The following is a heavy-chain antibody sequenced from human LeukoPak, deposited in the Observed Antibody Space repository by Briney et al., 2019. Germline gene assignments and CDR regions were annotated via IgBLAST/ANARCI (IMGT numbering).Heavy chain of an antibody. V-gene: IGHV1-18*01. CDR3: ARDSASGSNWFGP. CDR1: GYTFTTYG. D-gene: IGHD6-25*01. CDR2: ISAYNGNT. J-gene: IGHJ5*02. Sequence: ASVKVSCKASGYTFTTYGITWVRQAPGQGLERMGWISAYNGNTNYAQKLQGRVTMTTDTSTSTAYMELRSLRSDDTAVYYCARDSASGSNWFGPWGQGTLVTVSS.